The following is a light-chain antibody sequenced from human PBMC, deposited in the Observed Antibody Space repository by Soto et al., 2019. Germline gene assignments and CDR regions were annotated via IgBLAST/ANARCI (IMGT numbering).Light chain of an antibody. Sequence: EIVLTQSPGTLSLSPGERATLSCRASQSVSSSWLAWYQKKPGQAPRLLIYGASSRATGVPDRFSGSGSGTDFTLTITRLEPEDSAVFYCQQYGGPPWTFGQGTKVEIK. CDR2: GAS. CDR1: QSVSSSW. J-gene: IGKJ1*01. V-gene: IGKV3-20*01. CDR3: QQYGGPPWT.